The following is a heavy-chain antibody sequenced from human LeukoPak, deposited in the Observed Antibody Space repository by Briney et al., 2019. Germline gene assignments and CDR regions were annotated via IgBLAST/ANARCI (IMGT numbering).Heavy chain of an antibody. CDR1: GFTFSDYN. Sequence: GGSLRLSRAASGFTFSDYNMNWVRQAPGKGLEWVSVIYSGGSTYYADSVKGRFTISRDNSKNTLYLQMNSLRAEDTAVYYCARAPSWLRPYYFDYWGQGTLVTVSS. V-gene: IGHV3-53*01. D-gene: IGHD5-18*01. J-gene: IGHJ4*02. CDR2: IYSGGST. CDR3: ARAPSWLRPYYFDY.